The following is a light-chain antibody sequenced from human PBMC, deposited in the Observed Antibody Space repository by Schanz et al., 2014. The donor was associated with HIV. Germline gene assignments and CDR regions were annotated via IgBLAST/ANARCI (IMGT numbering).Light chain of an antibody. J-gene: IGKJ1*01. CDR1: QSVSSN. CDR2: GAS. CDR3: QQYNDWPRT. Sequence: EIVLTQSPGTLSLSPGERATLSCRASQSVSSNYLAWYQQKPGQAPRLLIYGASTRATGIPARFSGSGSGTEFILTISSLQSEDFAVYSCQQYNDWPRTFGQGTKVEIK. V-gene: IGKV3-15*01.